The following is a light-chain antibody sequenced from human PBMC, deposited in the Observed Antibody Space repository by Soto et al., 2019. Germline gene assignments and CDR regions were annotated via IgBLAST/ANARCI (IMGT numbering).Light chain of an antibody. V-gene: IGLV1-47*01. J-gene: IGLJ7*01. CDR1: NFNVKKNY. Sequence: QSVLTQPPSLSGTRGQRVTISCSGSNFNVKKNYVYWYQQFAGTAPKLLIYLSNRRPSGVPDRFSGSKSGSSASLAISGLRPDDEADYYCASWDDSLSETVFGGGTQLTVL. CDR3: ASWDDSLSETV. CDR2: LSN.